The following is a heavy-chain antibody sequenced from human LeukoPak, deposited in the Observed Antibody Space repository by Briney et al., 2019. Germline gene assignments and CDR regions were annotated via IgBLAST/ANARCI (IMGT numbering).Heavy chain of an antibody. CDR1: RGTFSSYA. J-gene: IGHJ4*02. CDR2: IIPIFGTA. V-gene: IGHV1-69*13. CDR3: ARGRDTAMVTRAPFDY. D-gene: IGHD5-18*01. Sequence: GASVKVSCKTSRGTFSSYAISWVRQAPGQGLEWMGGIIPIFGTANYAQKFQGRVTITADESTSTAYMELSSLGSEDTAVYYCARGRDTAMVTRAPFDYWGQGTLVTVSS.